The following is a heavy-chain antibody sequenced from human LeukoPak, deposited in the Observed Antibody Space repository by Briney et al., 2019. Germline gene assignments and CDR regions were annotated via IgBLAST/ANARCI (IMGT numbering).Heavy chain of an antibody. D-gene: IGHD1-26*01. Sequence: GGSLRLSCTVSGFAFSGYAMSWVRQAPGKGPEWVSSVGARGDVTYSADSVKGRFTISRDNSKRTLFLQMNSLRAEDTAVYYCAKVHYTASFPGSFPGRNYFDSWGQGSLVTVSS. CDR2: VGARGDVT. CDR3: AKVHYTASFPGSFPGRNYFDS. V-gene: IGHV3-23*01. CDR1: GFAFSGYA. J-gene: IGHJ4*02.